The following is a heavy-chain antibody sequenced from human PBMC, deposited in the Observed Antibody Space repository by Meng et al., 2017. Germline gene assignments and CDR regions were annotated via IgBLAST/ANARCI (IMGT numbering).Heavy chain of an antibody. CDR1: GFTFDDYG. J-gene: IGHJ6*02. D-gene: IGHD6-13*01. Sequence: GESLKISCAASGFTFDDYGMSWVRQAPGKGLEWVSGIKWYGGSTGYADSVKGRFTISRDNAKNSLYLQMNSQRTEDTALYYCARDSGYSSSWSYYYGMDVWGQGTTVTVSS. CDR3: ARDSGYSSSWSYYYGMDV. CDR2: IKWYGGST. V-gene: IGHV3-20*04.